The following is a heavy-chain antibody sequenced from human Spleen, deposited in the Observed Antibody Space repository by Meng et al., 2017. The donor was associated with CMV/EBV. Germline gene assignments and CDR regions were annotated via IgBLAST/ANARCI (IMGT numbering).Heavy chain of an antibody. J-gene: IGHJ3*01. CDR3: AKRQFYYESSGYWAKGDDAFDV. CDR2: ISSTSRHI. V-gene: IGHV3-21*04. Sequence: GGSLRLSCAASGFTFSTYNMNWVRQAPGKGLEWVSSISSTSRHIYYADSVKGRFTISRDNSKNTLYLQMDGLRAEDTALYYCAKRQFYYESSGYWAKGDDAFDVWGQGTMVTVSS. CDR1: GFTFSTYN. D-gene: IGHD3-22*01.